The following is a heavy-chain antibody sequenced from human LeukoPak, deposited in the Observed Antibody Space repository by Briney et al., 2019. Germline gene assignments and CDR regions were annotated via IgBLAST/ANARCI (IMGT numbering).Heavy chain of an antibody. CDR1: GYSISSGYY. Sequence: SETLSLTCTVSGYSISSGYYWGWIRQPPGKGLEWIGSIYHSGSTNYNPSLKSRVTISVDKSKNQFSLKLSSVTAADTAVYYCAREGGPHYYDSSGLDYWGQGTLVTVSS. D-gene: IGHD3-22*01. CDR2: IYHSGST. V-gene: IGHV4-38-2*02. CDR3: AREGGPHYYDSSGLDY. J-gene: IGHJ4*02.